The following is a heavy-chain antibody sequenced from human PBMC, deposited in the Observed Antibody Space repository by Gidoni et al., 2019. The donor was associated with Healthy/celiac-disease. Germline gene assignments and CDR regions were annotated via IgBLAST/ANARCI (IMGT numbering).Heavy chain of an antibody. V-gene: IGHV3-23*01. D-gene: IGHD3-10*01. J-gene: IGHJ4*02. CDR1: GFTFSSDA. CDR3: AKGGFRESYFDY. CDR2: ISCSGGST. Sequence: EVQLLESGGGLVQPGGSLRLSCAASGFTFSSDAMSWVRQAPGKGLGWVSSISCSGGSTYYADSVKGRFTSSRDNSKNTLYLQMNSLRAEDTAVYYCAKGGFRESYFDYWGQGTLVTVSS.